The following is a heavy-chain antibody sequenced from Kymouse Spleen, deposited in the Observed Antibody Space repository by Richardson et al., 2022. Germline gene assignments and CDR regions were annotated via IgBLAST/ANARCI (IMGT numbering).Heavy chain of an antibody. D-gene: IGHD3-10*01. J-gene: IGHJ6*02. CDR3: AKDNYGSGSYSLYYYYYYGMDV. CDR1: GFTFDDYT. Sequence: EVQLVESGGVVVQPGGSLRLSCAASGFTFDDYTMHWVRQAPGKGLEWVSLISWDGGSTYYADSVKGRFTISRDNSKNSLYLQMNSLRTEDTALYYCAKDNYGSGSYSLYYYYYYGMDVWGQGTTVTVSS. V-gene: IGHV3-43*01. CDR2: ISWDGGST.